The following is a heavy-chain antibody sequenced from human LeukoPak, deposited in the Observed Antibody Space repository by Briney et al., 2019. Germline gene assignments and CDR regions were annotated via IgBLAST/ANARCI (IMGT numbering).Heavy chain of an antibody. CDR1: GYTFTSYG. CDR3: ARYTLGYCSGGSCPFDL. CDR2: ISAYNGNT. J-gene: IGHJ2*01. D-gene: IGHD2-15*01. V-gene: IGHV1-18*01. Sequence: GASVKVSCKASGYTFTSYGISWVRQAPGQGLEWMGWISAYNGNTNYAQKLQGRVTMTTDTSTSTAYMELRSLRSDDTAAYYCARYTLGYCSGGSCPFDLWGRGTLVTVSS.